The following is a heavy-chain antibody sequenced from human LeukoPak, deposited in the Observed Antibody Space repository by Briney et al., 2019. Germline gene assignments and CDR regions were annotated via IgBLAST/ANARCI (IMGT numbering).Heavy chain of an antibody. V-gene: IGHV1-2*02. CDR1: GYTFTGYY. J-gene: IGHJ3*02. CDR3: ARERGLPDAFDI. CDR2: INPNSGGT. Sequence: ASVKVSCKASGYTFTGYYMHWVRQAPGQGLEWMGWINPNSGGTNYAQKFQGRVTMTRDTSISTAYMELSRLRSGDTAVYYCARERGLPDAFDIWGQGTMVTVSS.